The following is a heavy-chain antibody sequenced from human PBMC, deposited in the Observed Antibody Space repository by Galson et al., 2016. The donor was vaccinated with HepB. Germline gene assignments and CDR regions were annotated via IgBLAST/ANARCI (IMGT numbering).Heavy chain of an antibody. CDR2: IYWDDDK. V-gene: IGHV2-5*02. D-gene: IGHD1-26*01. CDR1: GFSLNSYSVG. J-gene: IGHJ5*02. Sequence: PALVKPTQTLTLTCTFSGFSLNSYSVGVGWMRQPPGKAPEWLALIYWDDDKGYSPSLESRLSITKDTSKNQVVLTLTNMDPVDTATYYCVHRRYSGDYPNWFDPWGQGTLVTVSS. CDR3: VHRRYSGDYPNWFDP.